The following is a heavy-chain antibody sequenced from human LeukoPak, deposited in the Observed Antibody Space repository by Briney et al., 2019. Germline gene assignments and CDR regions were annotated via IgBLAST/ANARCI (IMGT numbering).Heavy chain of an antibody. J-gene: IGHJ6*03. Sequence: ASVKVSCKASGYTFTSYDINWVRQATGQGLEWMGWMDPNSGNTGYAQKFQGRVTITRNTPISTAYMELSSLRSEDTAVYYCARGLYYYDSSGYYLDVWGKGTTVTVSS. CDR3: ARGLYYYDSSGYYLDV. CDR1: GYTFTSYD. D-gene: IGHD3-22*01. V-gene: IGHV1-8*03. CDR2: MDPNSGNT.